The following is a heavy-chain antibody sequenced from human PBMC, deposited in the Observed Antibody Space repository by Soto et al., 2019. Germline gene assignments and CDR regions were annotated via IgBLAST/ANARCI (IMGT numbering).Heavy chain of an antibody. CDR1: GGSFSGYY. J-gene: IGHJ4*02. CDR2: INHSGST. V-gene: IGHV4-34*01. CDR3: AKHSGYYYYIDY. Sequence: PSETLSLTCAVYGGSFSGYYWSWIRQPPGKGLEWIGEINHSGSTNYNPSLKSRVTISVDTSKNQFSLKLSSVTAADTAVYYCAKHSGYYYYIDYWGQGTLVTVSS. D-gene: IGHD3-22*01.